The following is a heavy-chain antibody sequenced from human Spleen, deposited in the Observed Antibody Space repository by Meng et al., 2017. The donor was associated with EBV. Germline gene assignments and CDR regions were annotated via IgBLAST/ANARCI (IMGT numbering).Heavy chain of an antibody. V-gene: IGHV1-18*01. Sequence: QVQLVQSESELKQPRASVKVSCKASAYTFSDYDIIWVRQAPGRGLEWMGWSSPYNGNTKYAQKLQDRVTMTTDTSTSTAYMELRSLRSDDTAIYYCARRRLDDSSGYYVDYWGQGTLVTVSS. CDR3: ARRRLDDSSGYYVDY. D-gene: IGHD3-22*01. J-gene: IGHJ4*02. CDR2: SSPYNGNT. CDR1: AYTFSDYD.